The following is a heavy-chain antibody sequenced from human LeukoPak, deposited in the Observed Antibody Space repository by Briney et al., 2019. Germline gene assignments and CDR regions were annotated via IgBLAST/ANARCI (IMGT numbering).Heavy chain of an antibody. D-gene: IGHD5-18*01. J-gene: IGHJ4*02. CDR1: GFTFSSHG. CDR3: AKDLRRVYSYGLFDY. V-gene: IGHV3-43*02. CDR2: ISCDGGST. Sequence: GGSLRLSCAASGFTFSSHGMNWVRQAPGKGLEWVSLISCDGGSTYYADSVKGRFTISRDNCKNSLYLQMNSLRTEDTALYYFAKDLRRVYSYGLFDYWGQGTLVTVSS.